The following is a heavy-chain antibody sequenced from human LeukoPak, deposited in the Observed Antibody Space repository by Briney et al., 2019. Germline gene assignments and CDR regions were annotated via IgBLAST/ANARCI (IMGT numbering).Heavy chain of an antibody. Sequence: GASVKVSCKASGYTFTGYYMHWVRQAPGQGLEWMGWINPNSGGTNYAQKFQGWVTMTRDTSISTAYMELSRLRSDDTAVYYCARERRYGGHDGERYFDYWGQGTLVTVSS. J-gene: IGHJ4*02. CDR2: INPNSGGT. CDR1: GYTFTGYY. CDR3: ARERRYGGHDGERYFDY. D-gene: IGHD5-12*01. V-gene: IGHV1-2*04.